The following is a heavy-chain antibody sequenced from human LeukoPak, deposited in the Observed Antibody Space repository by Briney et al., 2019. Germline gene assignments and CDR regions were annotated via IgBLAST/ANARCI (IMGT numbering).Heavy chain of an antibody. CDR3: ATVGRGSYYTEYYFDY. D-gene: IGHD3-10*01. Sequence: GASVKVSCKASGGTFISYAISWVRQAPGQGLEWMGGIIPIFGTANYAQKFQGRVTITADESTSTAYMELSSLRSEDTAVYYCATVGRGSYYTEYYFDYWGQGTLVTVSS. CDR2: IIPIFGTA. CDR1: GGTFISYA. V-gene: IGHV1-69*13. J-gene: IGHJ4*02.